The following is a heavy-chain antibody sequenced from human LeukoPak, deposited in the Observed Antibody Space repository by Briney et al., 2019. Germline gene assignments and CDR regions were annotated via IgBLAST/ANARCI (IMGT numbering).Heavy chain of an antibody. J-gene: IGHJ4*02. D-gene: IGHD1-26*01. CDR3: ARLGGSYAIDY. CDR2: IYPGDSDT. Sequence: GESLKISCKGSGDSLTNYWIGCVRQLPGKGLEWLGIIYPGDSDTRYSPSFQGQVTISADKSVRTAYLQWSSLKASDTAVYYCARLGGSYAIDYRGQGTLVTVSS. V-gene: IGHV5-51*01. CDR1: GDSLTNYW.